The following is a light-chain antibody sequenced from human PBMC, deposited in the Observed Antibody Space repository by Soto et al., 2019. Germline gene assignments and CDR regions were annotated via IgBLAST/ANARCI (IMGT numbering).Light chain of an antibody. Sequence: QSVLTQPPSVSAAPGQKVTISCSGSSSSIGNNYVSWYQHLPGTAPKLLIYENDKRPSGIPDRFSGSKSGTSATLGITGLQTGDEADYYCGTWDNSLNLVVVFGRGTKLTVL. CDR1: SSSIGNNY. V-gene: IGLV1-51*01. J-gene: IGLJ2*01. CDR3: GTWDNSLNLVVV. CDR2: END.